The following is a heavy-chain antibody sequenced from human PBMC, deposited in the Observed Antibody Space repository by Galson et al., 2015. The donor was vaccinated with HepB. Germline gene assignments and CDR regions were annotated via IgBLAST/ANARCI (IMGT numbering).Heavy chain of an antibody. CDR2: ISSSSSYI. D-gene: IGHD3-22*01. V-gene: IGHV3-21*01. Sequence: SLRLSCAASGFTFSSYSMNWVRQAPGKGLEWVSSISSSSSYIYYADSVKGRFTISRDNAKNSLYLQMNSLRAEDTAVYYCARTTITMIVVDRGAFDIWGQGTMVTVSS. CDR3: ARTTITMIVVDRGAFDI. J-gene: IGHJ3*02. CDR1: GFTFSSYS.